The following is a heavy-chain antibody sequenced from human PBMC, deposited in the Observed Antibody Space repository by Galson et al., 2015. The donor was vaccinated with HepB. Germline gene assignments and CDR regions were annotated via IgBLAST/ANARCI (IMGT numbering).Heavy chain of an antibody. CDR2: INPNSGGT. V-gene: IGHV1-2*02. CDR1: GYTFTGYY. Sequence: SVKVSCKASGYTFTGYYMHWVRQAPGQGLEWMGWINPNSGGTNYAQKFQGRVTMTRDTSISTAYMELSRLRSDDTAAYYCARRRGSYSAPRDERAMVYWGQGTLVTVSS. D-gene: IGHD1-26*01. CDR3: ARRRGSYSAPRDERAMVY. J-gene: IGHJ4*02.